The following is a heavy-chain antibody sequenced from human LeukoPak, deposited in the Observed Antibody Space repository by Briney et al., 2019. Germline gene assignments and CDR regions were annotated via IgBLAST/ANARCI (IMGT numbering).Heavy chain of an antibody. CDR1: GYTFTGYY. CDR2: INPNSGGT. Sequence: GASVKVSCKASGYTFTGYYMHWVRQAPGQGLEWMGRINPNSGGTNYAQKFQGWVTMTRDTSISTAYMELSRLRSDDTAVYYCARDSQYSSGWYPMYYFDYWGQGTLVTVSS. J-gene: IGHJ4*02. V-gene: IGHV1-2*04. CDR3: ARDSQYSSGWYPMYYFDY. D-gene: IGHD6-19*01.